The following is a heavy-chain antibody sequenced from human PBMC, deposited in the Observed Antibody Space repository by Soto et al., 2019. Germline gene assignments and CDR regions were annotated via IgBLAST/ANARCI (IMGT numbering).Heavy chain of an antibody. Sequence: GGSLRLSCAASGFTFSDYYMSWIRQAPGKGLEWVSYISNSSSTIYYADSVKGRFTISRDNAKNSLYLQMNSLRAEDTAVYYCAREEGLLNWFDPWGQGTLVTVSS. CDR3: AREEGLLNWFDP. CDR1: GFTFSDYY. J-gene: IGHJ5*02. V-gene: IGHV3-11*04. D-gene: IGHD1-26*01. CDR2: ISNSSSTI.